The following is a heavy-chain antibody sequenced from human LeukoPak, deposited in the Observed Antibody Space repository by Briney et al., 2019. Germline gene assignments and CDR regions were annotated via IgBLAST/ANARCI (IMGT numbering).Heavy chain of an antibody. CDR3: ARLRFLEWLASAGAFDI. V-gene: IGHV1-69*13. CDR1: GGTFSSYA. J-gene: IGHJ3*02. CDR2: IIPIFGTA. Sequence: SVKVSCKASGGTFSSYAISWVRQAPGQGLEWMGGIIPIFGTANYAQKFQGRVTITADESTSTAYMELSILRSEDTAVYYCARLRFLEWLASAGAFDIWGQGTMVTVSS. D-gene: IGHD3-3*01.